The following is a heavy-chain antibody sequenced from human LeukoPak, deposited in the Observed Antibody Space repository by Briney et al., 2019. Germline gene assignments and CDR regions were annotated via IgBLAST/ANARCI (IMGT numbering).Heavy chain of an antibody. CDR3: AREVATMDYYYYMDV. D-gene: IGHD5-12*01. V-gene: IGHV3-20*04. Sequence: GGSLRLSCAGSGFTLSRYWMSWVGQAPGKGLEWVSGITWNGDTTGYADSVKGRFTISRDNAKSSLYLQMNSLGVEDTALYYCAREVATMDYYYYMDVWGKGTTVTVSS. J-gene: IGHJ6*03. CDR2: ITWNGDTT. CDR1: GFTLSRYW.